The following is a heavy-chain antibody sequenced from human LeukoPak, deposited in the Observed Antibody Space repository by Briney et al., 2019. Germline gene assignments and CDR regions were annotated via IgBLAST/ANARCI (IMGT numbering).Heavy chain of an antibody. D-gene: IGHD2-15*01. Sequence: SPALSLTFALSGDSVSSNSASWTWVRQSPSRGLEWLGRTYYRSKWSIDYEPYVQSRITINADTSNNQFSLQLDSVTTEDTAVYYCARGLVVVAATRGTSSYYYDMDVWGKGTTVTVSS. CDR1: GDSVSSNSAS. CDR2: TYYRSKWSI. CDR3: ARGLVVVAATRGTSSYYYDMDV. V-gene: IGHV6-1*01. J-gene: IGHJ6*03.